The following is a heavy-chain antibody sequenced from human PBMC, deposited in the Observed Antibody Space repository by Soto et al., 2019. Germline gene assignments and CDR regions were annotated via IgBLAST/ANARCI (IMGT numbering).Heavy chain of an antibody. CDR1: GYTFTGYY. CDR2: INPNSGGT. CDR3: ARAAYDSSGYEFDY. D-gene: IGHD3-22*01. V-gene: IGHV1-2*04. Sequence: QVQLVQSGAEVKKPGASVKVSCKASGYTFTGYYMHWVRQAPGQGLEWMGWINPNSGGTNYAQKFQGWVTMTRDTXXSTAYMELSRLRSDDTAVYYCARAAYDSSGYEFDYWGQGTLVTVSS. J-gene: IGHJ4*02.